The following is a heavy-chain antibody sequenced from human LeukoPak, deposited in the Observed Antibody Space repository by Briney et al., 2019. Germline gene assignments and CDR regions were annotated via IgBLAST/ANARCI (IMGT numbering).Heavy chain of an antibody. CDR3: AKESTSGSYYYFDY. J-gene: IGHJ4*02. CDR1: GFTFDDYA. D-gene: IGHD1-26*01. Sequence: GRSLRLSCAASGFTFDDYAMHWVRQAPGKGLEWVSGISWNSGSIGYADSVKGRFTISRDNAKNSLYLQMNSLRAEDMALYYCAKESTSGSYYYFDYWGQGTLVTVST. V-gene: IGHV3-9*03. CDR2: ISWNSGSI.